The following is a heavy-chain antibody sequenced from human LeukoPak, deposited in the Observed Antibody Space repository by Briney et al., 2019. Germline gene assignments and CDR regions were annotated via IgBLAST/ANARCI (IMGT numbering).Heavy chain of an antibody. CDR3: AREARSVTTVVTGMDV. Sequence: ASVKVSCKASGYTFTSSGISWVRQAPGQGIEWMGWISAYNGNTNYAQKLQGKVTMTTDTSTSTAYMELRSLRSDDTAVYYCAREARSVTTVVTGMDVWGQGATVTVSS. V-gene: IGHV1-18*01. J-gene: IGHJ6*02. D-gene: IGHD4-17*01. CDR2: ISAYNGNT. CDR1: GYTFTSSG.